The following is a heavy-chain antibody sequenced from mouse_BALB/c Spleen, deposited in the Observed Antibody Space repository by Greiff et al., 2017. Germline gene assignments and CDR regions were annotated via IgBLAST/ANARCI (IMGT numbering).Heavy chain of an antibody. V-gene: IGHV1-12*01. CDR3: ARAPYGNYDAMDY. J-gene: IGHJ4*01. D-gene: IGHD2-10*02. Sequence: QSGAELVKPGASVKMSCKASGYTFTSYNMHWVKQTPGQGLEWIGAIYPGNGDTSYNQKFKGKATLTADKSSSTAYMQLSSLTSEDSAVYYCARAPYGNYDAMDYWGQGTSVTVSS. CDR2: IYPGNGDT. CDR1: GYTFTSYN.